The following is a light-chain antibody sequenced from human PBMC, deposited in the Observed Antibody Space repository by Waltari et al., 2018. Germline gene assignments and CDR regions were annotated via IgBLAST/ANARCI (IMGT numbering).Light chain of an antibody. CDR2: DVN. V-gene: IGLV2-14*01. CDR1: GSAVGGYDY. J-gene: IGLJ1*01. Sequence: QSALTQPASVSGSPGQSITIPCTGTGSAVGGYDYVSWYQRHPGKVPKVMIYDVNKRPSGVSDRFSGSKSGYTASLTISGLQAQDEADYYCSSYTSSRAIFVFGIGTKVTVL. CDR3: SSYTSSRAIFV.